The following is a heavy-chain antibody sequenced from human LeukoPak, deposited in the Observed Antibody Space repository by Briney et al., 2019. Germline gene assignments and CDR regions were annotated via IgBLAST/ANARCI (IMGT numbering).Heavy chain of an antibody. CDR1: GYTFDDYA. CDR2: IFWNSGSI. V-gene: IGHV3-9*01. CDR3: AKGHTYGLVSSYLDY. J-gene: IGHJ4*02. Sequence: GGALRLSCAESGYTFDDYAMHWGWHAPGEGGEWVSAIFWNSGSIDYAESVKGRFTISREKTKKSLYMQKNRLREEETALYFTAKGHTYGLVSSYLDYWGQGTLVTVSS. D-gene: IGHD5-18*01.